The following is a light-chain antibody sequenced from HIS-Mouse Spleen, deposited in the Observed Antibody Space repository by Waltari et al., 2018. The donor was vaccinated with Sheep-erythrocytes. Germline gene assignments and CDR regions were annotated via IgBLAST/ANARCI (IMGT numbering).Light chain of an antibody. CDR1: SSYVGGYNY. V-gene: IGLV2-11*01. J-gene: IGLJ3*02. CDR2: DVS. Sequence: QSALTQPRSVSGSPGPSVTIPCTGTSSYVGGYNYVPGYQQHPGKAPKLMIYDVSKRPSGVPDRFSGSKSGNTASLTISGLQAEDEADYYCCSYAGSYTWVFGGGTKLTVL. CDR3: CSYAGSYTWV.